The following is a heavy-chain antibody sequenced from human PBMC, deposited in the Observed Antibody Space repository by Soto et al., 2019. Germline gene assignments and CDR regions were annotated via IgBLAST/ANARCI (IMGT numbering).Heavy chain of an antibody. V-gene: IGHV2-5*02. CDR1: GFSLSSRGVG. Sequence: QITLKESGPTLVKPTQTLTLTCIFSGFSLSSRGVGVGWIRQPPGKALEWLAFIYWDDDKRYSPSLRSRLTTNKATSKNHVVLTMTNMDPLDTATYDCAHRRSPAVQNLNSGYFDFWGQGTLVTVSS. CDR2: IYWDDDK. D-gene: IGHD2-2*01. CDR3: AHRRSPAVQNLNSGYFDF. J-gene: IGHJ4*02.